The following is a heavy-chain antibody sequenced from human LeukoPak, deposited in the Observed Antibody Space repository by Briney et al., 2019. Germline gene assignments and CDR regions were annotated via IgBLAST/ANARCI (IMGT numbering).Heavy chain of an antibody. D-gene: IGHD3-3*01. J-gene: IGHJ6*03. CDR3: ARSRQTIFVGHYYMGV. Sequence: GGSLRLSCAASGFTFSSYWMSWVRQAPGKGLEWVANIKQDGSEKYYVDSVKGRFTISRDNAKNPLYLQMNSLRAEDTAVYYCARSRQTIFVGHYYMGVWGKGTTVTVSS. CDR1: GFTFSSYW. V-gene: IGHV3-7*01. CDR2: IKQDGSEK.